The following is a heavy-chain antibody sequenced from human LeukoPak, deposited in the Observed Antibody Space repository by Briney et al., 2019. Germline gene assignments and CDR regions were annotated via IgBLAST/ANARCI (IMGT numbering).Heavy chain of an antibody. J-gene: IGHJ4*02. Sequence: MSSETLSLTCAGCGGSISSSNWLSWVRQPPGKGLGWIGEIYHSGSSNYNPSLRSRITISVDKSKTQSSLKLSSATAADTAVYYCAVYCSGGSCSNPYYFDYWGQGPLVPVSS. V-gene: IGHV4-4*02. CDR3: AVYCSGGSCSNPYYFDY. D-gene: IGHD2-15*01. CDR2: IYHSGSS. CDR1: GGSISSSNW.